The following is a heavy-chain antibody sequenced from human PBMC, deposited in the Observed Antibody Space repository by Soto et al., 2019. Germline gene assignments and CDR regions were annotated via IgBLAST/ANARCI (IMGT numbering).Heavy chain of an antibody. CDR2: INGVNGNT. CDR3: ARAPRLTQLSA. J-gene: IGHJ5*02. Sequence: ASVKVSCKSSGYTFSTSGMHWVRQAPGQGLEWVGWINGVNGNTKYSQKFQDRVTITRDSSASTAYMELSGLTSEDTGVFYCARAPRLTQLSAWGQGTQVTVSS. D-gene: IGHD1-1*01. V-gene: IGHV1-3*01. CDR1: GYTFSTSG.